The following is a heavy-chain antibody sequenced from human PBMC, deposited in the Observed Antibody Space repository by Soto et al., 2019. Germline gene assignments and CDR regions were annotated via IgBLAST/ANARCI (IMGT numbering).Heavy chain of an antibody. D-gene: IGHD6-13*01. CDR3: ARDRQSTPWYAADY. V-gene: IGHV3-21*01. Sequence: PGGSLRLSCEGSGFPFSSYSMNWVRQAPGKGLEWVSSISGSGGYIYYADSVKGRFTISRDNAKNSLYLQMTSLRDEDTALYYCARDRQSTPWYAADYWGQGSLVTVSS. CDR2: ISGSGGYI. J-gene: IGHJ4*02. CDR1: GFPFSSYS.